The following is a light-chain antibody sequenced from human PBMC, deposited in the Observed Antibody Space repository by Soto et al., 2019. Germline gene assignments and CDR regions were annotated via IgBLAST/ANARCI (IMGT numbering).Light chain of an antibody. V-gene: IGLV2-14*01. CDR2: EVS. Sequence: QSVLTQPASVSGSPGQSITISCTGTSRDVGGYNYVSWYQQHPGKAPKLMIYEVSNRPSGVSNRFSGSKSANTASLTISGLQAEDEADYYCSSYTSSSTYVFGTGTKVTVL. J-gene: IGLJ1*01. CDR1: SRDVGGYNY. CDR3: SSYTSSSTYV.